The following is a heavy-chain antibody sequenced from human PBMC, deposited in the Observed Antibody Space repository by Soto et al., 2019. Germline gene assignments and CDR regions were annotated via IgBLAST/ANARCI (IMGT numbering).Heavy chain of an antibody. CDR3: ARLGDYYDILTGRQYYFDY. V-gene: IGHV1-69*13. CDR1: GGTFSSYA. J-gene: IGHJ4*02. Sequence: SVKVSCKASGGTFSSYAISWVRQAPGQGLEWMGGIIPIFGTANYAQKFQGRVTITADESTSTAYMELSSLRSEDTAVYYCARLGDYYDILTGRQYYFDYWGQGTLVTVSS. D-gene: IGHD3-9*01. CDR2: IIPIFGTA.